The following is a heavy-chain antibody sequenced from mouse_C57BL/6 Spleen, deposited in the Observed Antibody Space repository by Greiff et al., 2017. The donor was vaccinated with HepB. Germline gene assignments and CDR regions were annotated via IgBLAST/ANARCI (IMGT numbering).Heavy chain of an antibody. Sequence: VQLQQSGPELVKPGASVKISCKASGYAFCSSWMNWVKQRPGKGLEWIGRIYPGDGDTNYNGKFKGKATLTADKSSSTAYMQLSSLTSEDSAVYFCARGRFAKYAMDYWGQRTSVTVSS. D-gene: IGHD1-3*01. V-gene: IGHV1-82*01. CDR2: IYPGDGDT. J-gene: IGHJ4*01. CDR3: ARGRFAKYAMDY. CDR1: GYAFCSSW.